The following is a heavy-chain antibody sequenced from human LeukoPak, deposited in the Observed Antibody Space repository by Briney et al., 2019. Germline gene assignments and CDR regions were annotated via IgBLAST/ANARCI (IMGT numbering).Heavy chain of an antibody. Sequence: SETLSLTCTVSGGSISSSSYYWGWIRQPPGKGLEWIGSIYYSGSTYYNPSLKSRVTISVDTSKNQFSLKLSSVTAADTAVYYCARQIEGLRYFDWLYNWFDPWGQGTMVTVSS. CDR1: GGSISSSSYY. J-gene: IGHJ5*02. CDR3: ARQIEGLRYFDWLYNWFDP. V-gene: IGHV4-39*01. D-gene: IGHD3-9*01. CDR2: IYYSGST.